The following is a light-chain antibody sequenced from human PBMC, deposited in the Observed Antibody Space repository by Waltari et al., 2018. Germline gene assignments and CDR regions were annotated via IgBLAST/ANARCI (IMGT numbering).Light chain of an antibody. V-gene: IGLV3-21*03. CDR2: EDK. J-gene: IGLJ2*01. CDR1: HIGSKH. Sequence: YVLTQPPSVSVTPGRTARIPCGGNHIGSKHVHGYQQKPGQAPVLVVYEDKERPSGIPERFSASNSGNTATLTISGVAAGDEADYYCQVWDRTGDHVIFGGGTKLTVL. CDR3: QVWDRTGDHVI.